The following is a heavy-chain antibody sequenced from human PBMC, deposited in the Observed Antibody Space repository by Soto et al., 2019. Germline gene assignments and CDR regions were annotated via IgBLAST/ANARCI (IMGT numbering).Heavy chain of an antibody. D-gene: IGHD3-3*01. CDR1: GGSISSSSYY. V-gene: IGHV4-39*01. CDR2: IYYSGST. Sequence: QLQLQESGPGLVKPSETLSLTCTVSGGSISSSSYYWGWIRQPPGKGLEWIGSIYYSGSTYYNPSLKSRVTISVDTSKNQFALKLSSVTAADTAVYYCARTEWSGPQASSFDYWGQGTLVTVSS. CDR3: ARTEWSGPQASSFDY. J-gene: IGHJ4*02.